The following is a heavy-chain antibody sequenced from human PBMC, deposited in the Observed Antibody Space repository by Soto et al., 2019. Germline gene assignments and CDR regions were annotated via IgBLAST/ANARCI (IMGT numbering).Heavy chain of an antibody. J-gene: IGHJ4*02. D-gene: IGHD2-2*01. CDR1: GFTFSSYG. CDR2: ISYDGSNK. CDR3: ATQVVPAASTAY. V-gene: IGHV3-30*03. Sequence: PGGSLRLSCAASGFTFSSYGMHWVRQAPGKGLEWVAVISYDGSNKYYADSVKGRFTISRDNSKNTLYLQMNSLRAEDTAVYYCATQVVPAASTAYWGQGTLVTSPQ.